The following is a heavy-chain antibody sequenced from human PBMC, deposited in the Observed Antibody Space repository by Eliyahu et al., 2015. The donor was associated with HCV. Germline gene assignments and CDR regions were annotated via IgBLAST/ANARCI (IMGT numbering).Heavy chain of an antibody. V-gene: IGHV4-34*01. CDR1: GXXFSGYY. CDR2: INHSGST. D-gene: IGHD2-15*01. CDR3: ARGDIVVVASTEYFQH. Sequence: QVQLQQWGAGLLKPSETLSLTCGVXGXXFSGYYWSWIRPPPGTGLEWIGEINHSGSTNYNPSLKSRVTISVDTSKXQFSLNLTSVTVADTAVYYCARGDIVVVASTEYFQHWGQGTLVIVSS. J-gene: IGHJ1*01.